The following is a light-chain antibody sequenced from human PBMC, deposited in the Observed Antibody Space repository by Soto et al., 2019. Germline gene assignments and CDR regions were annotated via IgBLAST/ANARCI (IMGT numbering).Light chain of an antibody. CDR2: LNSDGSH. CDR1: SGHSSYA. CDR3: QTLGTGIQI. Sequence: QLVLTQSPSASASLGASVKLTCTLSSGHSSYAIAWHQQQPEKGPRYLMNLNSDGSHSKGDGIPDRFSGSSSGAERYLTISSLQSEDEADYYCQTLGTGIQIFGGGTKLTVL. J-gene: IGLJ2*01. V-gene: IGLV4-69*01.